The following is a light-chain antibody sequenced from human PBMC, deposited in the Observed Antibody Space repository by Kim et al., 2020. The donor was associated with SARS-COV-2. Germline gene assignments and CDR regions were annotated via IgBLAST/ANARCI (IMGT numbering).Light chain of an antibody. CDR2: AAS. Sequence: DIQMTQSPSSVSASVGDRVTITCRASQSISSWLAWYQQKPGKAPKLLIYAASSLQSGVPSRFSGSGSGTYFTLTISSLQPEDFATYYCQQANSFPFTFGGGTKLEI. CDR1: QSISSW. J-gene: IGKJ4*01. V-gene: IGKV1-12*01. CDR3: QQANSFPFT.